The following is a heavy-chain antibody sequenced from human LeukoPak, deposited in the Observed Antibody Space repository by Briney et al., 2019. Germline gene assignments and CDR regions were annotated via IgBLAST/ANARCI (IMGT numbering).Heavy chain of an antibody. V-gene: IGHV1-2*02. J-gene: IGHJ4*02. CDR2: INPNSGGT. Sequence: GASVTVSCKASGYTFTGYYMHWVRQAPGQGLEWMGWINPNSGGTNYAQKFQGRVTMTRDTSISTAYMELSRLRSDDTAVYYCARVLTLWQSPLGYWGQGTLVTVSS. D-gene: IGHD3-9*01. CDR3: ARVLTLWQSPLGY. CDR1: GYTFTGYY.